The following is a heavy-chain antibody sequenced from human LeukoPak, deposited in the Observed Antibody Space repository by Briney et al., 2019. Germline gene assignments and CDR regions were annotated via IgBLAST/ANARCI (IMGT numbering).Heavy chain of an antibody. D-gene: IGHD6-19*01. CDR2: INHSGST. Sequence: SETLSLTCAVYGGSFSGYYWSWIRQPPGKGLERIGEINHSGSTNYNPSLKSRVTISVDTSRNQFSLKLSSVTAADTAVYYCARAVAGLFDYWGQGTLVTVSS. CDR1: GGSFSGYY. J-gene: IGHJ4*02. CDR3: ARAVAGLFDY. V-gene: IGHV4-34*01.